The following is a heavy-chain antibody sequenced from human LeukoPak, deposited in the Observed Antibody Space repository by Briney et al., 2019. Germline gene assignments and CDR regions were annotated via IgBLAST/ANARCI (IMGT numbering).Heavy chain of an antibody. Sequence: SQTLSLTCAVSGGSISSGGYSWSWIRQPPGKGLEWIGYIYHSGSTYYNPSLESRVTISVDRSKNQFSLKLSSVTAADTAVYYCARALLYYYGSGLAEYFQHWGQGTLVTVSS. CDR2: IYHSGST. J-gene: IGHJ1*01. CDR3: ARALLYYYGSGLAEYFQH. D-gene: IGHD3-10*01. CDR1: GGSISSGGYS. V-gene: IGHV4-30-2*01.